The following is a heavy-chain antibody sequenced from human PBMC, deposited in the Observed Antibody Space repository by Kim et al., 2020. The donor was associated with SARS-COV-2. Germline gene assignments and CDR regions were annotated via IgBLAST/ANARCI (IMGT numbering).Heavy chain of an antibody. D-gene: IGHD1-26*01. Sequence: YYADPVKGRFTISRDNSKNTLYLQMNSLRAEDTAVYYCARVTSGSYYGDYWGQGTLVTVSS. V-gene: IGHV3-33*01. CDR3: ARVTSGSYYGDY. J-gene: IGHJ4*02.